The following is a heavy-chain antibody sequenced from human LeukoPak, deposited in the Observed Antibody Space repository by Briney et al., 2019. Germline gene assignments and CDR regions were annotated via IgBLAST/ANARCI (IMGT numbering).Heavy chain of an antibody. V-gene: IGHV4-59*08. CDR1: GDSINDYC. Sequence: PSETLSLTCTVSGDSINDYCWTWIRQPPVKGLEWIGHICYSGNTNHNPSFKTRVIISLDTSKKQFSLKLISVTAADTAVYYCARHEHWEIDYWGQGTLVTVSS. D-gene: IGHD7-27*01. CDR2: ICYSGNT. CDR3: ARHEHWEIDY. J-gene: IGHJ4*02.